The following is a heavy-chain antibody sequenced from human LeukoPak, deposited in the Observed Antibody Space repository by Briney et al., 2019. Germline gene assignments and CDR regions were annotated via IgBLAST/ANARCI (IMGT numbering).Heavy chain of an antibody. CDR2: IGTASDT. CDR1: GFTFSSYD. V-gene: IGHV3-13*01. CDR3: ARRSQLGEYYFDY. D-gene: IGHD3-16*01. Sequence: PGGSLRLSCAASGFTFSSYDMHWVRQVIGKGLEWVSAIGTASDTYYPGSVKGRFTISRENAKNSLYLQMNSLRAGDTAVYYCARRSQLGEYYFDYWGQGTLVTVSS. J-gene: IGHJ4*02.